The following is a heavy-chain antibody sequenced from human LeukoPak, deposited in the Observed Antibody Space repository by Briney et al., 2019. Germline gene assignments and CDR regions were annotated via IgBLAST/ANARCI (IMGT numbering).Heavy chain of an antibody. J-gene: IGHJ3*02. D-gene: IGHD3-22*01. V-gene: IGHV4-59*01. CDR3: ARVMITMIGVKAFDI. CDR2: IYYSGST. Sequence: PSETLSLTCTVSGGSISSYYWSWIRQPPGKGLEWIGYIYYSGSTNYNPSLKSRVTISVDTSKNQFSLKLSSVTAADTAVYYCARVMITMIGVKAFDIWGQGTMVTVSS. CDR1: GGSISSYY.